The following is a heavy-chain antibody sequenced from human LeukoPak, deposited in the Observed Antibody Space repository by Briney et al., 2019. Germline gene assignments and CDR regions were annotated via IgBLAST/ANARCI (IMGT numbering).Heavy chain of an antibody. CDR2: ISYDGSNK. CDR1: GFTFSSYG. D-gene: IGHD6-19*01. J-gene: IGHJ4*02. V-gene: IGHV3-30*03. CDR3: AREPIQGIAVAGYFDY. Sequence: GGSLRLSCAASGFTFSSYGMHWVRQAPGKGLEWVAVISYDGSNKYYADSVKGRFTISRDNSKNTLYLQMNSLRAEDTAVYYCAREPIQGIAVAGYFDYWGQGTLVTVSS.